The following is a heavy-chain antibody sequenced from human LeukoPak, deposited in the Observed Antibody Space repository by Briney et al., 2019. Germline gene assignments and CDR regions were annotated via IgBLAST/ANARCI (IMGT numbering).Heavy chain of an antibody. Sequence: SETLSLTCTVSGGSISIYYWSWIRQPPGKGLEWIGYIYYSGSTNYNPSLKSRVTISVDTSKNQFSLKLSSVTAADTAVYYCARGFGAAAGDYWGQGTLVTVSS. J-gene: IGHJ4*02. CDR2: IYYSGST. CDR1: GGSISIYY. V-gene: IGHV4-59*08. CDR3: ARGFGAAAGDY. D-gene: IGHD6-13*01.